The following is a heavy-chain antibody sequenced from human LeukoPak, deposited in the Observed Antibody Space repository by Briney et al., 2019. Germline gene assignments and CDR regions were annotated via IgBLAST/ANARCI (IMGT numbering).Heavy chain of an antibody. D-gene: IGHD5-18*01. CDR3: ARQSVDTAVYYFDY. J-gene: IGHJ4*02. Sequence: GESLKISCKGSGYSFTSYWIGWVRQMPGKGLEWMGIIYPGDSDTRYSPSFQGQVTISADKSISTAYLQWSNLKASDTAMYYCARQSVDTAVYYFDYWGQGTLVAVSS. CDR2: IYPGDSDT. V-gene: IGHV5-51*01. CDR1: GYSFTSYW.